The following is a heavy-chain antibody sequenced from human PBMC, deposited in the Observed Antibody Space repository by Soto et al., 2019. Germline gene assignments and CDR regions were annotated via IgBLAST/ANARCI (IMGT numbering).Heavy chain of an antibody. D-gene: IGHD2-15*01. J-gene: IGHJ6*04. CDR2: TYYRSKWYN. Sequence: SQTLSLTCAISGDSVSSNSAAWNWIRQSPSRGLEWLGRTYYRSKWYNDYAVSVKSRITINPDTSKNQFSLQLNSVTPEDTAVYYCARVVKIVVVAAMSYYYYYGMDVWGKGTTVTVST. V-gene: IGHV6-1*01. CDR3: ARVVKIVVVAAMSYYYYYGMDV. CDR1: GDSVSSNSAA.